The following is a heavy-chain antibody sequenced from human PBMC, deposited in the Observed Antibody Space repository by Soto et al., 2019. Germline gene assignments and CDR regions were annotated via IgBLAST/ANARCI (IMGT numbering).Heavy chain of an antibody. CDR2: ISANGINT. CDR3: ARVRGYYFDC. Sequence: QVQLVQSGAEVKKPGASVKVSCKASGYTFNNHDINWVRQAPGQGLEWMGWISANGINTHYAQNLQGRGTMTTDTSTSTAYMELRSLRSDDSAVYYCARVRGYYFDCWGQGTLVTVSS. D-gene: IGHD1-26*01. CDR1: GYTFNNHD. J-gene: IGHJ4*02. V-gene: IGHV1-18*01.